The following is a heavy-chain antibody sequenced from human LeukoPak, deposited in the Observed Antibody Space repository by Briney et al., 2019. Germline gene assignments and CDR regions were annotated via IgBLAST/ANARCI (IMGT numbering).Heavy chain of an antibody. CDR2: IYYSGNT. Sequence: SQTLSLTCAVSGGSISSGGCSWIWIRQPPGKGLEWLGYIYYSGNTYYNPSLKSRVTISADRYKNQFSLKLSSVTAADTAVYYCGRGDGSDFSPRPVDYWGQATLVTVSS. J-gene: IGHJ4*02. CDR1: GGSISSGGCS. CDR3: GRGDGSDFSPRPVDY. V-gene: IGHV4-30-2*01. D-gene: IGHD2-21*01.